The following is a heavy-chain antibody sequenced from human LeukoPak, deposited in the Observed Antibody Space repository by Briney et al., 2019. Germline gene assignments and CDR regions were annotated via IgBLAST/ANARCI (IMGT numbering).Heavy chain of an antibody. Sequence: ASVKVSCKASGYTFNGYSVHWLRQAPGQGLEWMGRINPNSAGTNYAQKFQGRVTMTRDTAISTAYMELSRLKSDDTAMYYCARGGVSIYWGQGTLVTVSS. CDR1: GYTFNGYS. V-gene: IGHV1-2*02. J-gene: IGHJ4*02. CDR2: INPNSAGT. CDR3: ARGGVSIY.